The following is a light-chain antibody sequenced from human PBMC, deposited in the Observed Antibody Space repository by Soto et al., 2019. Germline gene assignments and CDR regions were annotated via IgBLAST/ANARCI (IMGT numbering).Light chain of an antibody. V-gene: IGKV1-39*01. J-gene: IGKJ1*01. Sequence: DIQMTQSPSSLSASAGDRVTIICRASQSISFYLNCYQQKPGRAPKLLIYAASTLQSGVPSRFSGIGSGTDFTLTINSLQPEDCATYYCQQTYSRRTWTFGQGTEVEVK. CDR3: QQTYSRRTWT. CDR2: AAS. CDR1: QSISFY.